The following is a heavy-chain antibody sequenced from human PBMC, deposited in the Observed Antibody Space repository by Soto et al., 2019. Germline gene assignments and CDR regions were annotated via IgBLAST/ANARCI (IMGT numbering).Heavy chain of an antibody. V-gene: IGHV3-30-3*01. Sequence: QVQLVESGGGVVQPGRSLRLSCAASGFTFSSYAMHLVRQAPGKGLEWVAVISYDGSNKYYADSVKGRFTISRDNSKNTLYLQMNSLRAEDTAVYYCARGRCSSGPDYWGQGTLVTVSS. CDR1: GFTFSSYA. CDR2: ISYDGSNK. J-gene: IGHJ4*02. CDR3: ARGRCSSGPDY. D-gene: IGHD2-15*01.